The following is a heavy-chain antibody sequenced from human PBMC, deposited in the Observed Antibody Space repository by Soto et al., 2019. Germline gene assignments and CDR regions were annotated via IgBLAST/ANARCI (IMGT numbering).Heavy chain of an antibody. CDR1: GFTFSSYA. CDR3: AREFYGYYTYGPGDY. J-gene: IGHJ4*02. D-gene: IGHD3-3*01. CDR2: ITGRGTGT. Sequence: EVELLESGGGLVQPGGSLRLSCAASGFTFSSYAMSWVRQAPGKGLEWVSTITGRGTGTYYADSVKGRFTVSRDTPNNLLFLQMNSLRDEDTAVYYCAREFYGYYTYGPGDYWGQGTLVAVSS. V-gene: IGHV3-23*01.